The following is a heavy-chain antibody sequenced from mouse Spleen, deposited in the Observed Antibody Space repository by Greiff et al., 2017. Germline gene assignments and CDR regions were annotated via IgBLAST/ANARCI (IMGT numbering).Heavy chain of an antibody. CDR1: GYTFTDYY. Sequence: VQLQQSGPELVKPGASVKISCKASGYTFTDYYMNWVKQSHGKSLEWIGDINPNNGGTSYNQKFKGKATLTVDKSSSTAYMELRSLTSEDSAVYYCARGTHYSYFDYWGQGTTLTVSS. J-gene: IGHJ2*01. V-gene: IGHV1-26*01. CDR2: INPNNGGT. CDR3: ARGTHYSYFDY. D-gene: IGHD1-1*01.